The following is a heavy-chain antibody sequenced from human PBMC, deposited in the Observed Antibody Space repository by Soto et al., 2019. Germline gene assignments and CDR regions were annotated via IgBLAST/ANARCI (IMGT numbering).Heavy chain of an antibody. Sequence: GGSLRLSCAASGFRVSSSDMSWVRQVPGEGLEWVSVIYSGGSTHDADYVKGRFSVSRDTSKNTVDLQMNSLRVDDTAVYYCGTSSRKDYHFAMDVWGQGTAVTVSS. CDR2: IYSGGST. CDR3: GTSSRKDYHFAMDV. D-gene: IGHD6-6*01. CDR1: GFRVSSSD. J-gene: IGHJ6*02. V-gene: IGHV3-53*01.